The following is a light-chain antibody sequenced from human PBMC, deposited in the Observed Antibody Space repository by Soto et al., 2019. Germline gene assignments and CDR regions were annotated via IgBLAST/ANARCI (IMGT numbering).Light chain of an antibody. J-gene: IGKJ3*01. CDR1: QSFSSSY. CDR3: QHYGSALFT. V-gene: IGKV3-20*01. CDR2: GAS. Sequence: EIVLTQSPGTLSLSPGERATLSCRVSQSFSSSYLAWYQQKPGQAPRLLIYGASSRATGIPDRFSGSGSGTEFTLTISSLEPGDFAVYYCQHYGSALFTFGPGTKVDVK.